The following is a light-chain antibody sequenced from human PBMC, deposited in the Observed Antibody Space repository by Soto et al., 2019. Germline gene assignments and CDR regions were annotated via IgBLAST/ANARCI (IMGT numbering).Light chain of an antibody. Sequence: QSVLTQPASVSGSLGQSITISCTGTTRDIAGYNCISWYQQLPGKAPKLMIYQVTIRPSGISNRFSGSKSGNTASLTISGLQAEDEADYYCTSFSSSTSLYVFGTGTKATVL. J-gene: IGLJ1*01. V-gene: IGLV2-14*01. CDR2: QVT. CDR1: TRDIAGYNC. CDR3: TSFSSSTSLYV.